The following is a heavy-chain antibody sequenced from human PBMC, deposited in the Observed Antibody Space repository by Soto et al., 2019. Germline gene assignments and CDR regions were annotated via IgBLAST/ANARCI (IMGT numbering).Heavy chain of an antibody. CDR2: ISYDGSNK. J-gene: IGHJ6*02. CDR1: GFTFSSYA. Sequence: QVQLVESGGGVVQPGRSLRLSCAASGFTFSSYAMHWVRQAPGKGLEWVAVISYDGSNKYYADSVKGRFTISRDNSKNTLYLQMNSLRAEDTAVYYCARDLSSGSSYYYYGMDVWGQGTTVTVSS. D-gene: IGHD3-10*01. CDR3: ARDLSSGSSYYYYGMDV. V-gene: IGHV3-30-3*01.